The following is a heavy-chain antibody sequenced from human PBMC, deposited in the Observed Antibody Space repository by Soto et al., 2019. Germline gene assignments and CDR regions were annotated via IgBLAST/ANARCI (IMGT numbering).Heavy chain of an antibody. D-gene: IGHD2-2*01. CDR1: GGSFSGYY. Sequence: SETLSLTCAVYGGSFSGYYWSWIRQPPGKGLEWIGEINHSGSTNYNPSLKSRVTISVDTSKNQFSLKLSSVIAADTAVYYCARTKSTTSCYLRYWGQGTLVTVSP. CDR3: ARTKSTTSCYLRY. V-gene: IGHV4-34*01. J-gene: IGHJ4*02. CDR2: INHSGST.